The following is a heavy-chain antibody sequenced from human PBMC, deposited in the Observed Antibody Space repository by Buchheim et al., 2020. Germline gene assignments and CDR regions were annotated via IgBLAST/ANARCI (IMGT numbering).Heavy chain of an antibody. V-gene: IGHV3-33*01. CDR1: GFTFSSYG. D-gene: IGHD2-15*01. Sequence: QVQLVESGGGVVQPGRSLRLSCAASGFTFSSYGMHWVRQAPGKGLEWVAVIWYDGSNKYYADSVKGRFTISRDNSKNTLYLQMNSLRAEDTAVYYCARDASKYRVVVAATLPIWGQGTL. J-gene: IGHJ4*02. CDR2: IWYDGSNK. CDR3: ARDASKYRVVVAATLPI.